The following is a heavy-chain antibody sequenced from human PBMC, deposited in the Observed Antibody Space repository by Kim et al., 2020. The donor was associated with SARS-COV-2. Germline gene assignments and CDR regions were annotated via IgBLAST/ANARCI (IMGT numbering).Heavy chain of an antibody. CDR3: ARDGLAVAGTDLDY. D-gene: IGHD6-19*01. Sequence: ASVKVSCKASGHTFATHALNWVRQAPGQGLEWMGWINTNTGQPTYARGFTGRFVFSLDTSVSTAYLQISNLKAEDTATYYCARDGLAVAGTDLDYWGQGT. V-gene: IGHV7-4-1*02. J-gene: IGHJ4*02. CDR2: INTNTGQP. CDR1: GHTFATHA.